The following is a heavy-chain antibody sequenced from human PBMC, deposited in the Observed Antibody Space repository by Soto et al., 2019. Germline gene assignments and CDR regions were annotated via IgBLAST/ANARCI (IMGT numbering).Heavy chain of an antibody. Sequence: SETLSLTCTVSGGSIISGDYYWIWIRQHPGKGLEWIGYIHNSGTTYYIPPLKSRVAMTVDTSKNQLSLKLTSVTAADTAVYYCARGVTFGGVIAPRFDPWGQGTLVTVSS. CDR1: GGSIISGDYY. CDR3: ARGVTFGGVIAPRFDP. CDR2: IHNSGTT. D-gene: IGHD3-16*02. V-gene: IGHV4-31*03. J-gene: IGHJ5*02.